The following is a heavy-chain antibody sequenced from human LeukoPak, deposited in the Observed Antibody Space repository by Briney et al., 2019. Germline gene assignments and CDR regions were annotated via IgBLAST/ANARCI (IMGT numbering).Heavy chain of an antibody. V-gene: IGHV3-21*01. D-gene: IGHD3-22*01. CDR1: GFTFSSYS. Sequence: PGGSLRLSCAASGFTFSSYSMNWVRQAPGKGLEWVSSISSSSSYIYYADSVKGRFTISRDNAKNSLYLQMNSLRAEDTVVYYCARDRGYYDSTFDPWGQGTLVTVSS. CDR3: ARDRGYYDSTFDP. CDR2: ISSSSSYI. J-gene: IGHJ5*02.